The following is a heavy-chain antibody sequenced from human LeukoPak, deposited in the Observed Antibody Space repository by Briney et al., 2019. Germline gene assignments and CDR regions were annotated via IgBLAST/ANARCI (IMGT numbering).Heavy chain of an antibody. Sequence: EGSLRLSCAASGFTFSSYAMSWVRQAPGKGLEWVSAISGSGGSTYYADSVKGRFTISRDNSKNTLYLQMNSLRAEDTAVYYCAKGAYTYYYDSSGYYFAVWGQGTLVTVSS. CDR1: GFTFSSYA. CDR2: ISGSGGST. D-gene: IGHD3-22*01. CDR3: AKGAYTYYYDSSGYYFAV. J-gene: IGHJ4*02. V-gene: IGHV3-23*01.